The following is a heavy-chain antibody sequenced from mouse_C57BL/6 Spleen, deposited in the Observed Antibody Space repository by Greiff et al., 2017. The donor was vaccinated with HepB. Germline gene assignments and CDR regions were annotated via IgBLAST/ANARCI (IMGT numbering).Heavy chain of an antibody. J-gene: IGHJ1*03. CDR2: IDPSDSET. CDR3: ARYDYYGSRGDFDV. CDR1: GYTFTSYW. D-gene: IGHD1-1*01. V-gene: IGHV1-52*01. Sequence: QVQLQQPGAELVRPGSSVKLSCKASGYTFTSYWMHWVKQRPIQGLEWIGNIDPSDSETHYNQKFKDKATLTVDKSSSTAYMQLSSLTSEDSAVYYCARYDYYGSRGDFDVWGTGTTVTVSS.